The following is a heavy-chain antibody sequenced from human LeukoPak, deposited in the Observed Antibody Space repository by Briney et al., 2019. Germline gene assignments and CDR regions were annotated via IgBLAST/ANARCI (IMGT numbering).Heavy chain of an antibody. Sequence: SQTLSLTCALSGGSVSSGGYSWSWIRQPPGKGLEWIGYIYHSGTTYYNPSLKSRVTISIDRSKNHFSLKLTSVTPADTAVYYCAREFYYDSSGYYPKYFDLWGRGTLVTVSS. J-gene: IGHJ2*01. D-gene: IGHD3-22*01. CDR1: GGSVSSGGYS. CDR3: AREFYYDSSGYYPKYFDL. V-gene: IGHV4-30-2*01. CDR2: IYHSGTT.